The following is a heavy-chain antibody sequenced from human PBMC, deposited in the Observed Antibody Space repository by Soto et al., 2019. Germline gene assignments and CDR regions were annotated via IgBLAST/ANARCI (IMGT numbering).Heavy chain of an antibody. J-gene: IGHJ3*02. Sequence: ASVKVSCKASGYTFTGYYMHWVRQAPGQGLEWMGWINPNSGGTNYAQKFQGWVTMTRDTSISTAYMELSRLRSDETAVYSCARAAHPPDYHDRSDPWPFDIWGQGKMVTVSS. D-gene: IGHD3-22*01. V-gene: IGHV1-2*04. CDR1: GYTFTGYY. CDR2: INPNSGGT. CDR3: ARAAHPPDYHDRSDPWPFDI.